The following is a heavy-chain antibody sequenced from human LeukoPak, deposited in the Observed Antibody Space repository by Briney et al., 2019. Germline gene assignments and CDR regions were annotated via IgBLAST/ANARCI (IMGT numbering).Heavy chain of an antibody. V-gene: IGHV3-30*04. Sequence: GGSLRLSCAASGFTFSSYAMHWVRQAPGKGLEWVAVIPYDGSNKYYADSVKGRFTISRDNSKNTLYLQMNSLRAEDTAVYYCARDGYCSSTSCYDDAFDIWGQGTMVTVSS. CDR2: IPYDGSNK. CDR3: ARDGYCSSTSCYDDAFDI. D-gene: IGHD2-2*03. J-gene: IGHJ3*02. CDR1: GFTFSSYA.